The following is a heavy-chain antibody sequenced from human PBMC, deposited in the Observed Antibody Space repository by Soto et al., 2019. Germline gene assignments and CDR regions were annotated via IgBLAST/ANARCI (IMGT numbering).Heavy chain of an antibody. CDR2: IYYSGRT. V-gene: IGHV4-59*01. D-gene: IGHD5-12*01. J-gene: IGHJ4*02. Sequence: PSETLSLTCTVSGGSISSYYWSWIRQPPGKGLEWIGYIYYSGRTNYNPSLKSRVTISVDTSKNQFSLKLSSVTAADTAVYYCARAYGGYADYWGQGALVTVSS. CDR1: GGSISSYY. CDR3: ARAYGGYADY.